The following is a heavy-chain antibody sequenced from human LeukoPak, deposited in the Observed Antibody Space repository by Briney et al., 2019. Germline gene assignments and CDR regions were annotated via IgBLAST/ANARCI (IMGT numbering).Heavy chain of an antibody. CDR1: GFTFSSYG. D-gene: IGHD5-24*01. CDR3: ARGRDGYNYDY. V-gene: IGHV3-30*03. Sequence: GGSLRLSCAASGFTFSSYGMHWVRQAPGKGLEWVAVISYDGSNKYYADSVKGRFTISRDNSKNTLYLQMNSLRAEDTAVYYCARGRDGYNYDYWGQGTLVTVSS. J-gene: IGHJ4*02. CDR2: ISYDGSNK.